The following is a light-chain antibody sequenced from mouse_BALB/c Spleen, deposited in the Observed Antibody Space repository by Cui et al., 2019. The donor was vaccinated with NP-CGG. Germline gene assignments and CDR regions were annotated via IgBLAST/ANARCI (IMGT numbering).Light chain of an antibody. J-gene: IGLJ1*01. CDR1: TGAVTTSNY. CDR2: GTN. CDR3: ALWYSNHWV. V-gene: IGLV1*01. Sequence: VVVHEAALTTSPGETVTLTCRSSTGAVTTSNYANWVQEKPDHLFTGLIGGTNNRAPGVPARFSGSLIGDKAALTITGAQTEDEAIYFCALWYSNHWVFGGGTKLTVL.